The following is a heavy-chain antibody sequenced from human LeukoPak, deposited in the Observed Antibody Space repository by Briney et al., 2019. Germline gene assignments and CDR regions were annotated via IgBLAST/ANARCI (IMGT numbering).Heavy chain of an antibody. J-gene: IGHJ4*02. CDR1: GGSFSGDF. CDR3: ARDRDNIVGATYFDY. V-gene: IGHV4-34*01. D-gene: IGHD1-26*01. CDR2: INHSGST. Sequence: SETLSLTCAVYGGSFSGDFWSWIRQSPGKGLEWIGEINHSGSTNYNPSLKSRVTISVDTSKNQFSLKLSSVTAADTAVYYCARDRDNIVGATYFDYWGQGTLVTVSS.